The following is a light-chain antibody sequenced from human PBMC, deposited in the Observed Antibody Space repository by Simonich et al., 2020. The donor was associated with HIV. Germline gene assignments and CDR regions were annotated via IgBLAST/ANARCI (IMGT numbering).Light chain of an antibody. J-gene: IGKJ3*01. CDR1: QSFSSSY. Sequence: EIVLTQSPGTLSLSPVERATLSCRASQSFSSSYLVRYQQKPCLAPRLLIYDASSRATGIPDRFSGSGSGTDFTLTTRRLEPEDFAVYDCQQCGNSPFGPGTKVDIK. V-gene: IGKV3D-20*01. CDR2: DAS. CDR3: QQCGNSP.